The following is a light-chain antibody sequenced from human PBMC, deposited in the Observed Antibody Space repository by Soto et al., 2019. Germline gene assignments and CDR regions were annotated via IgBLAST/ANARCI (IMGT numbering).Light chain of an antibody. J-gene: IGKJ1*01. CDR2: GAS. Sequence: EIVLTQSPGTLSLSPGEGATLSCRASRSSNSFLAGYQQRRGPAPRLLIHGASDRAAGIPDRFSGSGHGTDFPLNIRRLEPEDFAVYYCPQYGGSPRTLGHGTQVEIK. CDR3: PQYGGSPRT. CDR1: RSSNSF. V-gene: IGKV3-20*01.